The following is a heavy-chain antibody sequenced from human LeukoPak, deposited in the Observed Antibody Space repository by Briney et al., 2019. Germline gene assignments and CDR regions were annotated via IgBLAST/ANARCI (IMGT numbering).Heavy chain of an antibody. J-gene: IGHJ5*02. CDR1: RCPFSSYA. D-gene: IGHD2-8*01. CDR2: ISGSGGSP. V-gene: IGHV3-23*01. Sequence: GLAVSLSCAACRCPFSSYAMIVVRQAPGKGLEWVSVISGSGGSPYYADPVQARFTISRDNSQNTLYLQMNSLRAADTAVYYCAKDCTVKRALNWFAPCGQGPLVTVSS. CDR3: AKDCTVKRALNWFAP.